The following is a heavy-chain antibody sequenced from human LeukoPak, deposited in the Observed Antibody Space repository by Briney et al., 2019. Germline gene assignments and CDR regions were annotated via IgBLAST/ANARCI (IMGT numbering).Heavy chain of an antibody. Sequence: ASVKVSCKASGYTFTTYYFHWVRQAPGQGLDWVGFINPSGGSTRYAQNFQGRVTMTRDTSTSTIYVELSSLRSEDTAVYYCARDPRGNSVYVFDYWGQGTLVTVSS. V-gene: IGHV1-46*01. CDR3: ARDPRGNSVYVFDY. CDR1: GYTFTTYY. D-gene: IGHD5/OR15-5a*01. CDR2: INPSGGST. J-gene: IGHJ4*02.